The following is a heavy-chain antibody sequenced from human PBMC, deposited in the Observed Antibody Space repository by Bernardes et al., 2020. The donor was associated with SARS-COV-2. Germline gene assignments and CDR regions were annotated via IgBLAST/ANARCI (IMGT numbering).Heavy chain of an antibody. J-gene: IGHJ4*02. CDR1: GFTFSSYS. Sequence: GGSLRLSCAASGFTFSSYSMNWVRQAPGKGLEWLSYLTSSSNTIYYADSVKGRFTISRDNAKNSLYLQMNSLRDEDTAVYYCAREGVGATYYFEYWGQGTLVNGSS. CDR3: AREGVGATYYFEY. CDR2: LTSSSNTI. D-gene: IGHD1-26*01. V-gene: IGHV3-48*02.